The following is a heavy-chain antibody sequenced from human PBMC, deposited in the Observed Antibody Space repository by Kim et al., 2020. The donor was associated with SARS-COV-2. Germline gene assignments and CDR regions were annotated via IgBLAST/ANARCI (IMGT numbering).Heavy chain of an antibody. D-gene: IGHD5-12*01. J-gene: IGHJ4*01. CDR1: GFSLSTSGVG. Sequence: SGPTLVNPTQTLTLTCPFSGFSLSTSGVGVCWIRQPPGKALEWLALIYWDDDKRYSPALKSRLTITKDTSKHQMVLTMTNMDPVDTATYYCAYRGGDGYNWYYWGHGGLVTVS. CDR3: AYRGGDGYNWYY. V-gene: IGHV2-5*02. CDR2: IYWDDDK.